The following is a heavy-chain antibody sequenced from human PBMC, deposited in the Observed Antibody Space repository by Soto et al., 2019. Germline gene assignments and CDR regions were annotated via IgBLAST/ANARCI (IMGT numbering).Heavy chain of an antibody. J-gene: IGHJ3*02. V-gene: IGHV3-30*18. CDR3: AKETLGGEMATITGAFDI. Sequence: GGSLRLSCAASGFTFSSYGMHWVRQAPGKXLEWVAVISYDGSNKYYADSVKGRFTISRDNSKNTLYLQMNSLRAEDTAVYYCAKETLGGEMATITGAFDIWGQGTMVTVSS. CDR2: ISYDGSNK. D-gene: IGHD3-16*01. CDR1: GFTFSSYG.